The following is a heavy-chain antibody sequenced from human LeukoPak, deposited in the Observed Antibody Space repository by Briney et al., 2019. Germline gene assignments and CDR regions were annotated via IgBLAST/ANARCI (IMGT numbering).Heavy chain of an antibody. D-gene: IGHD5-18*01. V-gene: IGHV4-39*01. Sequence: PSETLSLTCTVSGGSISSSSYYWGWIRQTPGKGLEWIGSIYYSGSTYYNPSLKSRVTISVDTSKNQFSLKLSSVTAADTPVYYCARNDVDTVFFDYWGQGTLVTVSS. J-gene: IGHJ4*02. CDR3: ARNDVDTVFFDY. CDR2: IYYSGST. CDR1: GGSISSSSYY.